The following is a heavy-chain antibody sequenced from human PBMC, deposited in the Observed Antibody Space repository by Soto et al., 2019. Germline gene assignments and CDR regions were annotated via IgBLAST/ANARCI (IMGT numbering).Heavy chain of an antibody. CDR2: IIPIFGTA. V-gene: IGHV1-69*06. CDR3: ARDSGGYSGYVWGNWFDP. D-gene: IGHD5-12*01. CDR1: GGTLSSYA. J-gene: IGHJ5*02. Sequence: AAVKVSCKASGGTLSSYAISSVRQAPGQGXEWMGGIIPIFGTANYAQKFQGRVTITADKSTSTAYMELSSLRSEDTAVYYCARDSGGYSGYVWGNWFDPWGQGTLVTVSS.